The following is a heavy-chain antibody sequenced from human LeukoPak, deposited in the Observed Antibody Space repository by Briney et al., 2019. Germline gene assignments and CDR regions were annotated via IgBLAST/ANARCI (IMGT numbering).Heavy chain of an antibody. V-gene: IGHV1-69*06. CDR2: IIPIFGTA. Sequence: SVKVSCKASGYTFTTYAISWVRRAPGQGLEWMGGIIPIFGTANYAQKFQGRVTITADKSTSTAYMELSSLRSEDTAVYYCARAYYDILTGYYKPLRAFDYWGQGTLVTVSS. J-gene: IGHJ4*02. CDR3: ARAYYDILTGYYKPLRAFDY. CDR1: GYTFTTYA. D-gene: IGHD3-9*01.